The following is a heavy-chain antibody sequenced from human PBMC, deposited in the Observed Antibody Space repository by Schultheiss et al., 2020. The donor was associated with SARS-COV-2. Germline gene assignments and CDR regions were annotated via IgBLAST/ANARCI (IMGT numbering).Heavy chain of an antibody. J-gene: IGHJ6*02. Sequence: SETLSLTCSVSGGSVSSGPYYWNWIRQPPGKGLEWIGEIYHSGSTNYNPSLKSRVTISVDKSKNQFSLKLSSVTAADTAVYYCARDGAGFGLDVWGQGTSVTVSS. CDR2: IYHSGST. CDR3: ARDGAGFGLDV. V-gene: IGHV4-61*01. D-gene: IGHD3-10*01. CDR1: GGSVSSGPYY.